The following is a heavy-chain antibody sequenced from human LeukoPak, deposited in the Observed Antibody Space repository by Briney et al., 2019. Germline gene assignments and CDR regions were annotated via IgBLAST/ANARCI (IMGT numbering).Heavy chain of an antibody. Sequence: SETLSLTCTVSGGTISSYYLSWIRQPAGKGLEWIGRIYTSGSTKYNPSLKSRVTMSVDTSNTQISLKLRSVTAADTAVYYCARHLEYYDSSVYYFDYWGQGTLVTVSS. CDR1: GGTISSYY. CDR3: ARHLEYYDSSVYYFDY. D-gene: IGHD3-22*01. V-gene: IGHV4-4*07. CDR2: IYTSGST. J-gene: IGHJ4*02.